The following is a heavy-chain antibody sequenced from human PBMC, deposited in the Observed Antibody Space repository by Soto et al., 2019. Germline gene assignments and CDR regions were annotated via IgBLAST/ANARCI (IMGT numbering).Heavy chain of an antibody. Sequence: QVQLVESGGGVVQPGRSLRLSCAASGFTFSSYGMHWVRQAPGKGLEWVAVIWYDGSNKYYADSVKGRFTISRDNSKNTRDLQMNSLRAEDTAGYDCARDPATSWYYFDYWGQGTLVTVSS. CDR2: IWYDGSNK. CDR1: GFTFSSYG. J-gene: IGHJ4*02. V-gene: IGHV3-33*01. D-gene: IGHD2-2*01. CDR3: ARDPATSWYYFDY.